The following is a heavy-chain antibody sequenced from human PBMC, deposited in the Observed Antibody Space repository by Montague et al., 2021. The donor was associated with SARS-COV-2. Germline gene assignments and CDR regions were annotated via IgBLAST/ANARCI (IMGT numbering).Heavy chain of an antibody. CDR1: GGSVNSTNC. CDR2: VYRTGGT. CDR3: SRTGAYDHFDY. Sequence: SETLSLTCTVSGGSVNSTNCWSWVRQPPGKGLEWIAAVYRTGGTMFNPSFRSRVTLSIDRSKNLFSLNLLSVTVADTAVYYCSRTGAYDHFDYWGPGTLVIVSS. D-gene: IGHD5-12*01. J-gene: IGHJ4*02. V-gene: IGHV4-4*02.